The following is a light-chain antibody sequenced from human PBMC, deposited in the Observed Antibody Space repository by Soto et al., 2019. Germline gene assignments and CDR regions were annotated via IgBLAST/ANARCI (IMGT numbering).Light chain of an antibody. CDR2: GAS. CDR1: QSVSSN. CDR3: QQYNYWTPST. V-gene: IGKV3-15*01. Sequence: EIVMTQSPATLSVSPGERATLSCRASQSVSSNLAWYQQKPGQAPRLLIYGASTRATGITARFSGSGSGTEFTLPISSLQSEDFAVYYCQQYNYWTPSTLGQGTKLEIK. J-gene: IGKJ2*01.